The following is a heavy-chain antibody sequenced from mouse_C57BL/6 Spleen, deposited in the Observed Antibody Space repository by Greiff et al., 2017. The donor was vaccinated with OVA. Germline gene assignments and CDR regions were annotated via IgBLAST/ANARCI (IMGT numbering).Heavy chain of an antibody. CDR2: INPSNGGT. D-gene: IGHD2-3*01. CDR3: ARYDPYAMDY. Sequence: QVQLQQSGTELVKPGASVKLSCKASGYTFTSYWMHWVKQRPGQGLEWIGNINPSNGGTNYNEKFKSKATLTVDTSSITAYMHLSSLTSEDAAVYYCARYDPYAMDYWGQGTSVTVSS. J-gene: IGHJ4*01. V-gene: IGHV1-53*01. CDR1: GYTFTSYW.